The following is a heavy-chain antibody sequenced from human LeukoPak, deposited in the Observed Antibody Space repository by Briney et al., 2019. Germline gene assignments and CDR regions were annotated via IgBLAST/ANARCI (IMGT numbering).Heavy chain of an antibody. D-gene: IGHD3-16*02. CDR2: INPNSGGT. J-gene: IGHJ5*02. CDR3: ARGFRDYVWGSYRPHNWFDP. Sequence: ASVKVSCKASGYTFTGYYMHWVRQAPGQGLEWMGRINPNSGGTNHAQKFQGRVTMTRDTSISTAYMELSRLRSDDTAVYYCARGFRDYVWGSYRPHNWFDPWGQGTLVTVSS. V-gene: IGHV1-2*06. CDR1: GYTFTGYY.